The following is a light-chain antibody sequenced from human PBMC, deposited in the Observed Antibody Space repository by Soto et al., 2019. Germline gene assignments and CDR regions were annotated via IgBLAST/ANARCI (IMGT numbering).Light chain of an antibody. V-gene: IGKV3-15*01. Sequence: DIRVTKSPATLSASKGERATLSCRASQSIGNYLAWYQQKPGQTPKLLIYAASTLPTGIPSRFSGSGSGTDFTLTISILQPEDVAAYYFQLYTSPPHTFGRGTKVDIK. CDR2: AAS. CDR1: QSIGNY. CDR3: QLYTSPPHT. J-gene: IGKJ4*01.